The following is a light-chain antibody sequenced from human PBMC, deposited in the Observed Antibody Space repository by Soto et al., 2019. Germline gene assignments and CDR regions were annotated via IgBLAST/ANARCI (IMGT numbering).Light chain of an antibody. V-gene: IGKV3-11*01. J-gene: IGKJ1*01. Sequence: EIVLTQSPATLSLSPGDTATLSFRASQMVSGYIGWYQQKPGQAPRLLIYADSNRATGIPARFSGSGSGTDFTLTISSLEPEDFAVYYCQQRSNWSWTFGQGTKVDIK. CDR3: QQRSNWSWT. CDR1: QMVSGY. CDR2: ADS.